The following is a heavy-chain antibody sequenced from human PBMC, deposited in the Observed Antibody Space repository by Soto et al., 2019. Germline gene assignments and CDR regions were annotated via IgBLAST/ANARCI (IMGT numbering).Heavy chain of an antibody. CDR1: GYTFTMYD. CDR2: MNPNSGNT. CDR3: ARGYSSSWIPLWDYGMDV. Sequence: ASVKVSCKASGYTFTMYDINCVRQSTLQWLEWMGWMNPNSGNTGYAQKFQGRVTMTRNTSISTAYMELSSLRSEDTAVYYCARGYSSSWIPLWDYGMDVWGQGTTVTVSS. J-gene: IGHJ6*02. D-gene: IGHD6-13*01. V-gene: IGHV1-8*01.